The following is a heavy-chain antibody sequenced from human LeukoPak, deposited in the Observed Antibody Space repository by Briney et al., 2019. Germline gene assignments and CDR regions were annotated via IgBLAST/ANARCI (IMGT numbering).Heavy chain of an antibody. CDR1: GFTFSSYA. Sequence: GRSLRLSCAASGFTFSSYAMHWVRQAPGKGLEWVAVISYDGSNKYYADSVKGRFTISRDNSKNTLYLQMNSLRAEDTAVYYCARGNLGVWGQGTLVTVSS. J-gene: IGHJ4*02. CDR2: ISYDGSNK. CDR3: ARGNLGV. V-gene: IGHV3-30-3*01. D-gene: IGHD1-26*01.